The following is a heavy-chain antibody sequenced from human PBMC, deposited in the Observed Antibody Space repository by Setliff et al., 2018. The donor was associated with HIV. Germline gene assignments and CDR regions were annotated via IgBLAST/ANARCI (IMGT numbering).Heavy chain of an antibody. J-gene: IGHJ4*02. Sequence: PSETLSLTCTVSGGSISSYYWSWIRQPAGKGLEWIGRIYSSGSTNYNPPLQSRLTMSVDTSKNQFSLKLSSVTAADTAVYYCAREGNWNYAPYYFDYWGQGTLVTVSS. V-gene: IGHV4-4*07. CDR3: AREGNWNYAPYYFDY. D-gene: IGHD1-7*01. CDR1: GGSISSYY. CDR2: IYSSGST.